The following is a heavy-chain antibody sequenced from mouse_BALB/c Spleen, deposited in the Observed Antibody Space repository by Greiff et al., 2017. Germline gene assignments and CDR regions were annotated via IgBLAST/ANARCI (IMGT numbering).Heavy chain of an antibody. V-gene: IGHV1-7*01. CDR2: INPSTGYT. CDR3: ARRGLWSPYAMDY. CDR1: VYTFTSYW. Sequence: QVQLQQSGAELAKPGASVKMSCKASVYTFTSYWMHWVKQRPGQGLEWIGYINPSTGYTEYNQKFKDKATLTADKSSSTAYMQLSSLTSEDSAVYYCARRGLWSPYAMDYWGQGTSVTVSS. D-gene: IGHD1-1*02. J-gene: IGHJ4*01.